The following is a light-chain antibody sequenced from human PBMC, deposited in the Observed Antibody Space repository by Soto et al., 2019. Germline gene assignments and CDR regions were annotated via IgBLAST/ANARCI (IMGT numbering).Light chain of an antibody. Sequence: QSVLTQPASVSGSPGQSITISCTGTSSDVGGYNYVSWYQQHPGKAPKLMIYDVSNRPSGVSNRFSGSKSGNTASLTISELQAEDEADYYCSSYTSSSILNFYVFGTGTKVTVL. CDR2: DVS. J-gene: IGLJ1*01. V-gene: IGLV2-14*01. CDR3: SSYTSSSILNFYV. CDR1: SSDVGGYNY.